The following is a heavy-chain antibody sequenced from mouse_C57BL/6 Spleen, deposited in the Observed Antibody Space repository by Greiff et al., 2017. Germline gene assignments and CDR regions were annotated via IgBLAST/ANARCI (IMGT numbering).Heavy chain of an antibody. D-gene: IGHD2-1*01. Sequence: QVQLQQSGAELVKPGASVKLSCKASGYTFTSYDINWVKQRPGQGLEWIGWIYPRDGSTKYNEKFKGKATLTVDTSSSTAYMELHSLTSEASAVYFCARSTMASPFAYWGQGTLVTVSA. CDR2: IYPRDGST. J-gene: IGHJ3*01. CDR3: ARSTMASPFAY. V-gene: IGHV1-85*01. CDR1: GYTFTSYD.